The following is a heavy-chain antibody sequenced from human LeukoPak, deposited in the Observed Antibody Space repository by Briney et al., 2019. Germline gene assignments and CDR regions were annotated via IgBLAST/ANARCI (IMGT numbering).Heavy chain of an antibody. D-gene: IGHD6-19*01. CDR3: ARGVAVAGTLDY. V-gene: IGHV4-34*01. CDR1: GGSFSGYY. CDR2: INHSGST. Sequence: SETLSLTCAVYGGSFSGYYWSWIRQPPGTGLEWIGEINHSGSTNYNPSLTSRVTISVDTSKNQFSLKLSSVTAADTAVYYCARGVAVAGTLDYWGQGTLVTVSS. J-gene: IGHJ4*02.